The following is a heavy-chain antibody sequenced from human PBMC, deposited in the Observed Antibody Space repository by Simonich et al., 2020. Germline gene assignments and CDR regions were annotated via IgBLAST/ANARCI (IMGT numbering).Heavy chain of an antibody. D-gene: IGHD7-27*01. CDR2: INPNRGGT. J-gene: IGHJ4*02. V-gene: IGHV1-2*06. CDR1: GYTFTGYY. CDR3: ASGWDWGFSHMSDY. Sequence: QVQLVQSGAEVKKPGASVKVSCKASGYTFTGYYMHWVRQAPGQGLEWMGRINPNRGGTNYAQKVQGRVTMTRDTSISTAYMELSRLRSDDTAVYYCASGWDWGFSHMSDYWGQGTLVTVSS.